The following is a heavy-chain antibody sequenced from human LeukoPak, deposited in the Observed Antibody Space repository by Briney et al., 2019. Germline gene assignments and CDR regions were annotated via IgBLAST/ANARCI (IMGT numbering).Heavy chain of an antibody. CDR1: GFTVSSNY. J-gene: IGHJ6*03. Sequence: PGGSLRLSCAASGFTVSSNYMSWVRQAPGKGLEWVSVIYSGGSTYYADSVKGRFTISRDNSKNTLYLQMNSLRAEDTAVYYCARVGYSYDSNYYYYYYMDVWGKGTTVTISS. D-gene: IGHD5-18*01. CDR3: ARVGYSYDSNYYYYYYMDV. V-gene: IGHV3-53*01. CDR2: IYSGGST.